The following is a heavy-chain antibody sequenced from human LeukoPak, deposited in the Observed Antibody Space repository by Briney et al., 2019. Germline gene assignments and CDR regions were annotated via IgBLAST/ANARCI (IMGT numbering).Heavy chain of an antibody. CDR1: GFTFSSYA. V-gene: IGHV3-23*01. D-gene: IGHD3-10*01. CDR3: AKEVLWSLGPHFDY. J-gene: IGHJ4*02. CDR2: ISGSGGST. Sequence: GGSLRLSCEASGFTFSSYAMSWVRQGPGKGLEWVSAISGSGGSTYYADSVKGRFTISRDNSKNTLYLQMNSLRAEDTAVYYCAKEVLWSLGPHFDYWGQGTLVTVSS.